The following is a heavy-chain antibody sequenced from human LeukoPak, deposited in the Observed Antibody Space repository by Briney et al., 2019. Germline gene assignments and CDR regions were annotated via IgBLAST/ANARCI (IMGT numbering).Heavy chain of an antibody. CDR3: ASTTGYLGLGDAFDI. Sequence: GESLKISCKGSGYSFTSYWIGWVRQMPGKGLEWMGIIYPGDSDTRYSPSFQGQVTISADKSISTAYLQWSSLKASDTDMYYCASTTGYLGLGDAFDIWGQGTMVTVSS. J-gene: IGHJ3*02. D-gene: IGHD3-9*01. CDR1: GYSFTSYW. CDR2: IYPGDSDT. V-gene: IGHV5-51*01.